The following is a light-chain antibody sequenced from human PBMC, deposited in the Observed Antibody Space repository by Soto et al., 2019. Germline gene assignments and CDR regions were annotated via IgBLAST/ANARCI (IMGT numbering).Light chain of an antibody. J-gene: IGKJ5*01. V-gene: IGKV3D-15*03. Sequence: EIVMTQSPATLSVSPGERATLSCRASQSVSSNLAWYQQKPGQAPRLLIYGASIRATGITARFSGSGSGTKFTLTIIILQSEDFAVYYCQQYNNWPPITFGQGTRLEIK. CDR1: QSVSSN. CDR3: QQYNNWPPIT. CDR2: GAS.